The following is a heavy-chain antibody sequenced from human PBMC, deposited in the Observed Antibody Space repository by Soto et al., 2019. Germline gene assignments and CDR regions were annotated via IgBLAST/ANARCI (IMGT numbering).Heavy chain of an antibody. CDR1: GVTFSSYA. J-gene: IGHJ4*02. CDR3: AKDLSIAAADY. D-gene: IGHD6-6*01. V-gene: IGHV3-23*01. Sequence: GGSLRLSCAASGVTFSSYAMNWVRQAPGKGLEWVSTISGSGASTYYADSVKGRFTISRDNSKNTLYLQMNSLRAEDTAVYYCAKDLSIAAADYWGQGTLVTVSS. CDR2: ISGSGAST.